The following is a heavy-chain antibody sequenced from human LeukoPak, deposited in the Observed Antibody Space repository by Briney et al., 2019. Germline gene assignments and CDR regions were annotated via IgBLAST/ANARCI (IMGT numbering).Heavy chain of an antibody. CDR3: TRGELLWFGELSGYGMDV. D-gene: IGHD3-10*01. J-gene: IGHJ6*02. Sequence: SGTLSLTCAVSGVSISSENTWWTWVRQPPGKGLEWIGDIHHSGTTNYNPSLWSRVTVSLDKSKNQFSLNLHSVTAADTAVYYCTRGELLWFGELSGYGMDVWGQGITVTVSS. CDR2: IHHSGTT. V-gene: IGHV4-4*02. CDR1: GVSISSENTW.